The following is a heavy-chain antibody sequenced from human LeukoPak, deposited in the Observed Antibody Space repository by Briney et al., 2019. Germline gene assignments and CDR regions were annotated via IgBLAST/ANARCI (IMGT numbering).Heavy chain of an antibody. D-gene: IGHD3-16*02. CDR3: ARAPLSKASDYPFDY. CDR2: IYHSGST. J-gene: IGHJ4*02. CDR1: GGSISSGGYY. Sequence: SETLSLTCTVSGGSISSGGYYWSWIRQPPGKGLEWIGYIYHSGSTYYNPSLKSRVTISVDRSKNQFSLQLNSVTPEDTAVYYCARAPLSKASDYPFDYWGQGTLVTVSS. V-gene: IGHV4-30-2*01.